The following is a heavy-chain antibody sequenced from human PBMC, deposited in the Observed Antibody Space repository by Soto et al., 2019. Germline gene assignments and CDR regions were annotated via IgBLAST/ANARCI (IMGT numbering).Heavy chain of an antibody. V-gene: IGHV3-74*01. CDR2: IKTDGTYA. CDR3: HDGGSGYYAN. D-gene: IGHD3-22*01. Sequence: EVQLVESGGDLVQPGGSLRLSCAASGFTFSTYWMHWVRQAPGKGLLWVSRIKTDGTYATYADSVKGRYPISRDNAKNTLYLQMHSLRVEQAGVYYSHDGGSGYYANWGQGPLVTVSS. CDR1: GFTFSTYW. J-gene: IGHJ4*02.